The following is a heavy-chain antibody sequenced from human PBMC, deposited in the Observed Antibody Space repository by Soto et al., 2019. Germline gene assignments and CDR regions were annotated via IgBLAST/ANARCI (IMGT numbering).Heavy chain of an antibody. J-gene: IGHJ6*02. Sequence: PGGSLRLSCAASGFTFSSYGMHWVRQAPGKGLEWVALISYDGSNKYYADSVKGRFTISRDNSKNTLYLQMNSLRDEDTAVYYCAKDVVVGATPGLGDYYYYYGMDVWGQGTTVTVSS. CDR1: GFTFSSYG. CDR3: AKDVVVGATPGLGDYYYYYGMDV. V-gene: IGHV3-30*18. D-gene: IGHD1-26*01. CDR2: ISYDGSNK.